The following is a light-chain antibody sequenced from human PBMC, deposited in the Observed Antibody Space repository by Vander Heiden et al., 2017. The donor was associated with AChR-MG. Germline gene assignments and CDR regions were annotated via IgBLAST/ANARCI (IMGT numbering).Light chain of an antibody. J-gene: IGLJ1*01. V-gene: IGLV3-21*02. CDR2: DDN. CDR1: KIGSDS. CDR3: QLWHSRSDNHYV. Sequence: SYVLTQPPSVSVAPGQTAVITCGGDKIGSDSVHWYQQKPGQAPVLVVFDDNDRPSGIPDRFSGSNFGNTATLTISRVDVGDEADYYCQLWHSRSDNHYVFGPGTKVTVL.